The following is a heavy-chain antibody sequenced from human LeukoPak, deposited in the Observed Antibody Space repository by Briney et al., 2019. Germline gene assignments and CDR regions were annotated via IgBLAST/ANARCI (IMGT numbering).Heavy chain of an antibody. Sequence: SVKVSCKASGGTFSSYAISWVRQAPGQGLEWMGGIIPIFGTANYAQKFQGRVTITADESTSTAYMELSSLRSEDTAVYYCARASLLGGVTIFGGNPPPYNWFDPWGQGTLVTVSS. CDR3: ARASLLGGVTIFGGNPPPYNWFDP. CDR1: GGTFSSYA. D-gene: IGHD3-3*01. V-gene: IGHV1-69*13. J-gene: IGHJ5*02. CDR2: IIPIFGTA.